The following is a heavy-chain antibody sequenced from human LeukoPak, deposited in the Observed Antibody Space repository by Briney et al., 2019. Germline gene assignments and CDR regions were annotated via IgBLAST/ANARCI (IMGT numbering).Heavy chain of an antibody. J-gene: IGHJ6*03. V-gene: IGHV3-30*02. CDR3: AKDQGGSGWYDGYYYYMDV. D-gene: IGHD6-19*01. CDR1: GFTFSSYG. Sequence: GGSLRLSCAASGFTFSSYGMHWVRQAPGKGLEWVAFIRYDGSNKYYADSVKGRFTISRDNSKNTLYPQMNSLRAEDTAVYYCAKDQGGSGWYDGYYYYMDVWGKGTTVTISS. CDR2: IRYDGSNK.